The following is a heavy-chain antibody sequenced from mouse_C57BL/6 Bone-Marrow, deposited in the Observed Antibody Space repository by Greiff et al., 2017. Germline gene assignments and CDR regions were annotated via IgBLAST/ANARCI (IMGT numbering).Heavy chain of an antibody. V-gene: IGHV1-50*01. CDR1: GYTFTSYW. CDR3: ASCTTGEEYFDV. J-gene: IGHJ1*03. D-gene: IGHD1-1*01. Sequence: VQLQQPGAELVKPGASVTLSCKASGYTFTSYWMQWVKQRPGQGLEWIGEIDTSDSYTNYTQQFKGKDTLTVDTSSSTAYMQLSSLTAEDSAVYYCASCTTGEEYFDVWGTGTTVTVSS. CDR2: IDTSDSYT.